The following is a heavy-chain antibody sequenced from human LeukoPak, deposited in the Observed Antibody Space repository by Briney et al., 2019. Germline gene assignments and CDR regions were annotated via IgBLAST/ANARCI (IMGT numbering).Heavy chain of an antibody. CDR1: GGSIGSHY. D-gene: IGHD3-16*01. V-gene: IGHV4-59*11. Sequence: PSEILSLTCTVSGGSIGSHYWSWIRQPPGKGLEWIGYIYYSGSTNYNPSLKSRVTISVDTSKNQFSLKLSSVTAADTAVYYCAREVLSWFDPWGQGTLVTVSS. CDR3: AREVLSWFDP. J-gene: IGHJ5*02. CDR2: IYYSGST.